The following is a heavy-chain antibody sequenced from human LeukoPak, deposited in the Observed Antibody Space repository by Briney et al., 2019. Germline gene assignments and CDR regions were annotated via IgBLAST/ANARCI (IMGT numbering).Heavy chain of an antibody. Sequence: GGSLRLSCATSGFTFSVYYMTWIRQAPGKGLEEVAYISSSGSTIYYADSVKGRFTISRDNAKKSLYLQMNSLRAEDTAVYYCAGDNYHDRSGYYGYWGQGSLVTVSS. V-gene: IGHV3-11*01. J-gene: IGHJ4*02. CDR3: AGDNYHDRSGYYGY. CDR1: GFTFSVYY. D-gene: IGHD3-22*01. CDR2: ISSSGSTI.